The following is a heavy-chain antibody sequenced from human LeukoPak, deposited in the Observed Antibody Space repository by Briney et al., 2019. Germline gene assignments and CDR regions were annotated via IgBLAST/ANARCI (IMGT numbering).Heavy chain of an antibody. J-gene: IGHJ4*02. V-gene: IGHV3-7*04. Sequence: GGSLRLSCAASGFTFSSYWMSWVRQAPGKGLEWVANIKQDGSEKYYVDSVKGRFTISRDNAKNSLYLQMNSLRAEDTAVYYWAGASTGCFDYGGQGPLVTAPS. CDR1: GFTFSSYW. CDR2: IKQDGSEK. CDR3: AGASTGCFDY. D-gene: IGHD5/OR15-5a*01.